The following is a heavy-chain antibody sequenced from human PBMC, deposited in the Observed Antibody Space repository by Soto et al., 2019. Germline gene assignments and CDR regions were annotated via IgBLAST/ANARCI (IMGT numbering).Heavy chain of an antibody. D-gene: IGHD6-19*01. CDR3: ARETGMRSSGCADYVDL. V-gene: IGHV3-48*02. CDR2: ISGSGGTI. CDR1: GFTFSSYG. J-gene: IGHJ4*02. Sequence: EVQLVESGGGLVQPGGSLRLSCAASGFTFSSYGMHWVRQAPGKGLEWVSYISGSGGTIYYADSVKGRFTISRDNAKNSVSVQMNSLRDEDTAVYFCARETGMRSSGCADYVDLWGQGNRVTVSS.